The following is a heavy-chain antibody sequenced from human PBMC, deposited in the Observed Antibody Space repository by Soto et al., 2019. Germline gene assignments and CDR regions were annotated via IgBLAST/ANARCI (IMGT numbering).Heavy chain of an antibody. D-gene: IGHD6-19*01. CDR3: ATALGTSGWFDY. CDR2: IRAHNGET. J-gene: IGHJ4*02. CDR1: AYTSTLDG. V-gene: IGHV1-18*01. Sequence: QVHLVQSGAEVKRPGASVKVSCKSSAYTSTLDGITWVRQAPGQGLEWMGWIRAHNGETKFARKFQDRVTMTTDPSSSTVFMDLRTLTSDDTAVYYCATALGTSGWFDYWGQGTLVTVPS.